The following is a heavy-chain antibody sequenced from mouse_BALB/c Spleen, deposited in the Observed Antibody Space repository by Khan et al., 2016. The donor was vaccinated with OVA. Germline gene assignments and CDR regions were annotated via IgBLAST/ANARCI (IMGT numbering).Heavy chain of an antibody. V-gene: IGHV1S81*02. CDR1: GYTFTSYW. J-gene: IGHJ2*01. CDR2: INPSNGRT. D-gene: IGHD2-10*01. CDR3: ANLLMYFDY. Sequence: VQLQQPGAELVNPGASVNLSCKASGYTFTSYWMHWVKQRPGQGLEWIGEINPSNGRTNYNEKFKSKATLTADTSSSTAYMQLSSPTSEDSAVNYCANLLMYFDYWGQGTTLTVSS.